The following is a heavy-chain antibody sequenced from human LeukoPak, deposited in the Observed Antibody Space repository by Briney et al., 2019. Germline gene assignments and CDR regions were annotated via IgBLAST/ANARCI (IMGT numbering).Heavy chain of an antibody. D-gene: IGHD6-19*01. CDR2: IRYDGSNK. CDR1: GFTFSSYG. J-gene: IGHJ4*02. Sequence: GGSLRLSCAASGFTFSSYGMHWVRQAPGKGLEWVALIRYDGSNKYYADSVKGRFTISRDNSKNTLYLQMNSLRAEDTAVYYCAKTNREQWLVPVDYWGQGTLVTVSS. CDR3: AKTNREQWLVPVDY. V-gene: IGHV3-30*02.